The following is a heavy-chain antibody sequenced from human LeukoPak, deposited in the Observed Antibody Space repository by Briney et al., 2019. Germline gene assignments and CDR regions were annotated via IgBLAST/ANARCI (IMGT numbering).Heavy chain of an antibody. CDR1: GGSISSSSYY. CDR2: IYYSGST. J-gene: IGHJ4*02. Sequence: SETLSLTCTVSGGSISSSSYYWGWIRQPPGKGLEWIGSIYYSGSTYYNPSLKSRVTISVDTSKNQFSLKLSSVTAADTAVYYCARQANFNEVDYWGQGTLVTVSS. V-gene: IGHV4-39*01. D-gene: IGHD1-1*01. CDR3: ARQANFNEVDY.